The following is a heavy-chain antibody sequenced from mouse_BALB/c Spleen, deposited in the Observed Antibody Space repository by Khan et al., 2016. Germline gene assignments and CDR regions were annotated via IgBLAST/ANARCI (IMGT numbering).Heavy chain of an antibody. CDR1: DFTITNTH. V-gene: IGHV14-3*02. CDR2: IDPANDDS. Sequence: VQLQQSGADLVKPWASLTLSCTASDFTITNTHMHWVKQRPEQGLEWIGRIDPANDDSNYDPKFQGKATLSADTSSNTAYLQLTSLTSEDTAIYYCTRSRDSRYPMDYWGQGTSVTVSS. J-gene: IGHJ4*01. D-gene: IGHD2-12*01. CDR3: TRSRDSRYPMDY.